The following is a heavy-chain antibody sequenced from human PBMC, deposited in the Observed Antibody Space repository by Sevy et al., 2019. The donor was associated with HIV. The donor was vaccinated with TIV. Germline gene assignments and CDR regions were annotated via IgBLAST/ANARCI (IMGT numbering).Heavy chain of an antibody. CDR2: VSYGGST. V-gene: IGHV4-39*01. CDR3: ARQKVRSAYYYDTSGRQGKADFDS. CDR1: GGSIGSNSFY. J-gene: IGHJ4*02. D-gene: IGHD3-22*01. Sequence: SLTCTVSGGSIGSNSFYWGWIRQPPGKELEWIGTVSYGGSTYYNPSLRSRVTISVDASKKQFSLKLSSVTAADTAVYYCARQKVRSAYYYDTSGRQGKADFDSWGQGTLVTVSS.